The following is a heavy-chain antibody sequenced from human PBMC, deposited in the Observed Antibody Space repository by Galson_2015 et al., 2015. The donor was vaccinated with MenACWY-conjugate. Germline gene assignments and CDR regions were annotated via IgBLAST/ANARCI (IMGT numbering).Heavy chain of an antibody. J-gene: IGHJ4*02. CDR3: ARVPPIGVVATGF. CDR2: ISSGSSTI. Sequence: SLRLSCAASGFTFSSYSMNWVRQAPGKGLEWVSYISSGSSTIYYADSVKGRFIISRDNAKNSLYLQMNSLRAEDTAVYYCARVPPIGVVATGFWGQGTLVTVSS. D-gene: IGHD3-3*01. CDR1: GFTFSSYS. V-gene: IGHV3-48*04.